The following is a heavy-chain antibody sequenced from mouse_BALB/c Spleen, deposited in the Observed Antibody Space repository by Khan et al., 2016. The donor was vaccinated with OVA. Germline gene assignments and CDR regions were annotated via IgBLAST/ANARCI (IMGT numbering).Heavy chain of an antibody. J-gene: IGHJ2*01. D-gene: IGHD6-1*01. Sequence: VQLQQSGTELVRPGALVRLSCTASGFNIKDYYIHWVKQRPDQGLEWIGWIDPENGNTMYDPKFQGKASITADTSSNTAYLQLSTLTSEDTAVYYCPRSSLLYFDYWGQGTTLTVSS. V-gene: IGHV14-1*02. CDR1: GFNIKDYY. CDR3: PRSSLLYFDY. CDR2: IDPENGNT.